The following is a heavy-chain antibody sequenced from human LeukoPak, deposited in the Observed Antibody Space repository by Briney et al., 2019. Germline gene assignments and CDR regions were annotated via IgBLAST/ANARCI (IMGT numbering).Heavy chain of an antibody. V-gene: IGHV4-61*02. CDR2: IYTSGST. CDR1: GGSISSGSYY. Sequence: PSQTLSLTCTVSGGSISSGSYYWSWIRQPAGKGLEWIGRIYTSGSTNYNPSLKSRVTMSVDTSKNQFSLKLSSVTAADTAVYYCARAGYRGQDDYWGQGTLVTVSS. CDR3: ARAGYRGQDDY. J-gene: IGHJ4*02. D-gene: IGHD1-26*01.